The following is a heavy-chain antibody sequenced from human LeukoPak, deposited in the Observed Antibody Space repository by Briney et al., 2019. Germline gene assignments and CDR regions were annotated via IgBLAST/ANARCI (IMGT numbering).Heavy chain of an antibody. CDR2: ISSSSSYI. CDR3: ARATISLYTATADAFDI. CDR1: GFTFSSYS. Sequence: GGSLRLSCAASGFTFSSYSMNWVRQAPGKGLEWVSSISSSSSYIYYADSVKGRFTISRDNAKNSLYLQMNSLGAEDTAVYYCARATISLYTATADAFDIWGQGTMVTVSS. J-gene: IGHJ3*02. D-gene: IGHD5-18*01. V-gene: IGHV3-21*01.